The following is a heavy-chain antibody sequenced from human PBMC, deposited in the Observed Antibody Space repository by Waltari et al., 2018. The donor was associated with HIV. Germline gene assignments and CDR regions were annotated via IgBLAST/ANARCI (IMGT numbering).Heavy chain of an antibody. V-gene: IGHV3-7*01. CDR1: VLNLSRHW. Sequence: EVQLVESGGGMAQPGETLRLSCEASVLNLSRHWMSLVRQAPGKGLEWVANIKQDGSEKYYVDSVKGRFTISRDNAKNSLYLQMNSLRAEDTAVYYCARDRHYDILTGSYFDYWGQGTLVTVSS. D-gene: IGHD3-9*01. CDR3: ARDRHYDILTGSYFDY. J-gene: IGHJ4*02. CDR2: IKQDGSEK.